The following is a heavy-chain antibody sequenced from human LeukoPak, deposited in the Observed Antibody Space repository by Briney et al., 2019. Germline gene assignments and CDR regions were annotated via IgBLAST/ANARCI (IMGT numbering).Heavy chain of an antibody. D-gene: IGHD3-22*01. J-gene: IGHJ6*03. CDR1: GFTFSSYS. CDR2: ISSSSSYI. V-gene: IGHV3-21*01. Sequence: GGSLRLSCAASGFTFSSYSMNWVRQAPGKGLEWVSSISSSSSYIYYADSVKGRFTISRDNAKNSLYLQMNSLRAEDTAVYYCAGTKDYYDSSGYYSDYYYYMDVWGKGTTVTVSS. CDR3: AGTKDYYDSSGYYSDYYYYMDV.